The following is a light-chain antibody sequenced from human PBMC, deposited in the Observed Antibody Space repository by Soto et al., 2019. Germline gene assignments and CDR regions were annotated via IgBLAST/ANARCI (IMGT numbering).Light chain of an antibody. CDR2: DVN. V-gene: IGLV2-18*02. CDR1: SSDVGSFNR. Sequence: QSALTQPPSVSGSPGQSVAISCTGTSSDVGSFNRVSWYQQSPGTAAKLIIYDVNNRPSGVPDRFSGSKSGNAASLTVSGLQAEDESHYYCSSFTRSDTYVFGTGTKLTVL. J-gene: IGLJ1*01. CDR3: SSFTRSDTYV.